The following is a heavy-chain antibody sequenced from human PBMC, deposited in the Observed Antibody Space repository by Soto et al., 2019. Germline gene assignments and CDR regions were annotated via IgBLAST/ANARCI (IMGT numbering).Heavy chain of an antibody. CDR1: GGSISRSAYW. CDR3: ATSKKGQFESDTTFFDY. Sequence: QLQLQESGPGLVQPSETLSLTCTVSGGSISRSAYWWHGIRQPPGKGLEWIGNIKCSGDTYYSPSLSSRFTLSADTSESQFSLRLTCVTVADTVVYFCATSKKGQFESDTTFFDYWGQGILVTVSS. V-gene: IGHV4-39*01. J-gene: IGHJ4*02. D-gene: IGHD3-16*01. CDR2: IKCSGDT.